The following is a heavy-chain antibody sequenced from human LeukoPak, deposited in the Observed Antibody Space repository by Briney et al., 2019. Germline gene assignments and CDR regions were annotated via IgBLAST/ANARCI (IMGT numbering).Heavy chain of an antibody. D-gene: IGHD6-13*01. J-gene: IGHJ4*02. Sequence: SETLSLTCTVSGGSISSYYWSWIRQPPGKGLEWIGYIYYSGSTNYNPSLKSRVTISVDTSKNQFSLKLSSVTAADTAVYYCASAAAGIAAAGTGPLGYFDYWGQGTLVTVSS. CDR3: ASAAAGIAAAGTGPLGYFDY. CDR2: IYYSGST. V-gene: IGHV4-59*01. CDR1: GGSISSYY.